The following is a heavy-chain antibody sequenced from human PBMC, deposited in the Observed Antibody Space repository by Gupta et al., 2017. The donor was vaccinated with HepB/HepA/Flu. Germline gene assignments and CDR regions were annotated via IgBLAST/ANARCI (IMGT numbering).Heavy chain of an antibody. CDR3: AKVHGYYYDATGYFPDY. Sequence: EVQLLESGGGLVQPGGSLRLSCAASGFPFSNYAMSWARQAQGKGLGWVSGISGSGGSTYYADSVKGRSTISRDDSKNTLYLQMSRLTAEDTAVYYCAKVHGYYYDATGYFPDYWGQGTLVTVSS. CDR2: ISGSGGST. CDR1: GFPFSNYA. V-gene: IGHV3-23*01. D-gene: IGHD3-22*01. J-gene: IGHJ4*02.